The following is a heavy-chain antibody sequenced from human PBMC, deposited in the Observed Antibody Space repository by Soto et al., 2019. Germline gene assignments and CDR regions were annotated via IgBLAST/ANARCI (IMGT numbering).Heavy chain of an antibody. V-gene: IGHV1-46*01. CDR3: ARDPRGTASRFDY. D-gene: IGHD3-16*01. J-gene: IGHJ4*02. Sequence: QVQLVQSGAEVKKPGASVKVSCTASGYTFTDYYIHWVRQAPGQGLEWMGIINPTDGSTSYPQKFQDRVTMTRDTSTSSVYMELSSLTSEDTAIYYCARDPRGTASRFDYCGQGTLVTVSS. CDR2: INPTDGST. CDR1: GYTFTDYY.